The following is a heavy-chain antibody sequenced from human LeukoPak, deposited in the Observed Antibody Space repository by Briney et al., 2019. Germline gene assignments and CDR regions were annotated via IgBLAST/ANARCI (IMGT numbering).Heavy chain of an antibody. D-gene: IGHD6-13*01. J-gene: IGHJ4*02. CDR1: GFTFSNYW. V-gene: IGHV3-7*03. Sequence: PGGSLRLSCAASGFTFSNYWMTWVRQAPGKGLEWVANIKQDGSEKFYVDSVKGRFTISRDNAKNSLYLQMNSLRAEDTAMYYCARGGATAAGPLDYWGQGTLVTVSS. CDR2: IKQDGSEK. CDR3: ARGGATAAGPLDY.